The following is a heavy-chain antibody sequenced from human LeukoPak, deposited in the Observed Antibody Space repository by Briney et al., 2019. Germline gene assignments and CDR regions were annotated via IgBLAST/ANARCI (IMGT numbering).Heavy chain of an antibody. D-gene: IGHD4-17*01. J-gene: IGHJ6*03. Sequence: PSQTLSLTCAVSGGSISSGGYSWSWIRQPPGKGLEWIGYIYHSGSTYYNPSLKSRVTISVGTSKNQFSLKLSSVTAADTAVYYCEAGDYYYYYYMDVWGKGTTVTVSS. V-gene: IGHV4-30-2*01. CDR2: IYHSGST. CDR3: EAGDYYYYYYMDV. CDR1: GGSISSGGYS.